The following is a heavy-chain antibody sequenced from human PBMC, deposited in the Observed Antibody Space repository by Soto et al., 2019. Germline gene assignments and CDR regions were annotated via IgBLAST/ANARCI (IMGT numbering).Heavy chain of an antibody. D-gene: IGHD6-19*01. V-gene: IGHV2-5*02. CDR2: IYWDDDK. CDR1: GFSLSSTRMA. Sequence: QITLKESGPTLVKPTQTLTLTCTFSGFSLSSTRMAVGWIRQPPGKALEWLALIYWDDDKRYSPFLKSRLTITMDTSKNQVVLTMSHMDPVDTARYYCAHIVVAGLGYYFDYWGQGTLVTVSS. J-gene: IGHJ4*02. CDR3: AHIVVAGLGYYFDY.